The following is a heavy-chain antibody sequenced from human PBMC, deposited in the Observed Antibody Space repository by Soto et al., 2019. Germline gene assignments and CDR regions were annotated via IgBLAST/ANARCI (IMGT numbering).Heavy chain of an antibody. D-gene: IGHD2-21*01. CDR2: IYYSGST. Sequence: SETLSLTCTVSGGSISSSSYYWGWIRQPPGKGLEWIGSIYYSGSTYYNPSLKSRVTISVDTSKNQFSLKLSSVTAADTAVYYCARWGVVDWPPGFDYWGQGTLVTVSS. J-gene: IGHJ4*02. V-gene: IGHV4-39*01. CDR1: GGSISSSSYY. CDR3: ARWGVVDWPPGFDY.